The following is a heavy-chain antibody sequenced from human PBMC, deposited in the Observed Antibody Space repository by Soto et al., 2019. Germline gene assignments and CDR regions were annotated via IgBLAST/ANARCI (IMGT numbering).Heavy chain of an antibody. CDR1: GGSITSGPYY. Sequence: QVQLQESGPGLVKPSQTLSLTCTVSGGSITSGPYYWSWVRQHPGKGLEWIGCIYYNGETSYNPSLRSRVTISVATSKNQFSLRLSSVSAADTAVYYCARDLSGPSDYWGQGTLVTVSS. CDR3: ARDLSGPSDY. D-gene: IGHD1-26*01. V-gene: IGHV4-31*03. J-gene: IGHJ4*02. CDR2: IYYNGET.